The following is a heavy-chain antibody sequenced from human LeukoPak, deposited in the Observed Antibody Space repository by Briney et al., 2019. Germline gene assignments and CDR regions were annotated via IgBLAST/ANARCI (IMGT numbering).Heavy chain of an antibody. Sequence: GGSLRLSCAGSFSSFNKAWMNWVRQAPGKGLEWVSLINSGGATYYADSVKGRFTISRDNSRNTLYLQMNSLRAEDTAVYYCAKGSGRGYSYGLEYWGQGTLVTVSS. CDR2: INSGGAT. D-gene: IGHD5-18*01. V-gene: IGHV3-53*01. J-gene: IGHJ4*02. CDR1: FSSFNKAW. CDR3: AKGSGRGYSYGLEY.